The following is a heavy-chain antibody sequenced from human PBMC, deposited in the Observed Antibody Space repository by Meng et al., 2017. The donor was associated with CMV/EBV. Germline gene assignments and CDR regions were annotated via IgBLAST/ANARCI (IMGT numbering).Heavy chain of an antibody. J-gene: IGHJ6*02. CDR2: IYSGGST. V-gene: IGHV3-53*01. CDR1: GFTVSSNY. CDR3: ARDLPLGYDFWRGYTYGMDV. Sequence: GESLKISCAASGFTVSSNYMSWVRQAPGKGLEWASVIYSGGSTYYADSVKGRFTISRDNSKNTLYLQMNSLRAEDTAVYYCARDLPLGYDFWRGYTYGMDVWGQGTTVTVSS. D-gene: IGHD3-3*01.